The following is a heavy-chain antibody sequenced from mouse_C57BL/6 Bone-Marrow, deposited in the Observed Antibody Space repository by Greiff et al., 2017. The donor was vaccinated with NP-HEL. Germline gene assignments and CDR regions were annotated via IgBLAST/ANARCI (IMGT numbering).Heavy chain of an antibody. V-gene: IGHV5-16*01. CDR3: AREPAYDSHFDY. Sequence: EVKLMESEGGLVQPGSSMKLSCTASGFTFSDYYMAWVRQVPEKGLEWVANINYDGSSTYYLDSLKSRFIISRDNAKNILYLQMSSLKSENTATYYCAREPAYDSHFDYWGQGTTLTVSS. CDR1: GFTFSDYY. J-gene: IGHJ2*01. D-gene: IGHD2-4*01. CDR2: INYDGSST.